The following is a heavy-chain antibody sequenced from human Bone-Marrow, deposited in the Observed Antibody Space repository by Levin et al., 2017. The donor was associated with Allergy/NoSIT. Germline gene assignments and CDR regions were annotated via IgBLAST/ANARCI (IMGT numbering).Heavy chain of an antibody. CDR2: TYYRSKWFA. Sequence: SQTLSLTCVISGESVSSTSAVWTWIRQSPSRGLEWLGRTYYRSKWFADYAVSVKSRIAINPDTSENHVSLQLNSVTPEDTAVYYCARDMDVGVAATYFGLDVWGQGTTVTVSS. D-gene: IGHD6-19*01. V-gene: IGHV6-1*01. CDR3: ARDMDVGVAATYFGLDV. CDR1: GESVSSTSAV. J-gene: IGHJ6*02.